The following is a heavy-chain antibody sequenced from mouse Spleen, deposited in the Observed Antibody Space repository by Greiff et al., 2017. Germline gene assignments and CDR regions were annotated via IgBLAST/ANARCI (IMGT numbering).Heavy chain of an antibody. Sequence: QVTLKESGPGILQPSQTLSLTCSFSGFSLSTFGMGVGWIRQPSGKGLEWLAHIWWVDDKYYNPALKSRLTISKDTSKNQVFLKIAKVDTADTATYYCARIWGDYYGSSYGAMDYWGQGTSVTVSS. D-gene: IGHD1-1*01. CDR3: ARIWGDYYGSSYGAMDY. CDR2: IWWVDDK. CDR1: GFSLSTFGMG. V-gene: IGHV8-8*01. J-gene: IGHJ4*01.